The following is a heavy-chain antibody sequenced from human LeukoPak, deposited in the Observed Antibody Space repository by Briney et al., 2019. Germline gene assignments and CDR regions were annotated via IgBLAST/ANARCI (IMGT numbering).Heavy chain of an antibody. CDR2: IWYDGSNK. Sequence: GGSLRLSCAASGFTFSSYGMHWVRQAPGKGLEWVAVIWYDGSNKYYADSVKGRFTISRDNSKNTLYLQMNSLRAEDTAVYYCARVRGYSGYDVDYWGQGTLVTVSS. V-gene: IGHV3-33*01. J-gene: IGHJ4*02. CDR3: ARVRGYSGYDVDY. D-gene: IGHD5-12*01. CDR1: GFTFSSYG.